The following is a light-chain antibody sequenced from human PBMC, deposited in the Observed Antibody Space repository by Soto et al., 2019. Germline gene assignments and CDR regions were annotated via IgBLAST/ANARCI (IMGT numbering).Light chain of an antibody. CDR2: AAS. J-gene: IGKJ4*02. V-gene: IGKV1-9*01. CDR1: QGISSY. Sequence: IQLTHSPSSLSASVGDRVTITCRASQGISSYLAWYQQKPGKAPTLLIYAASTLQSGVPSRFSGSGSGTDFTLTSSSLQSEDFAAYYCQQLNSYPLTFGGGTMVEIK. CDR3: QQLNSYPLT.